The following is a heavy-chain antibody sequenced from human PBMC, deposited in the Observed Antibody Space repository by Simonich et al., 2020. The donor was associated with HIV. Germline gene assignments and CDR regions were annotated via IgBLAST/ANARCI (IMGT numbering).Heavy chain of an antibody. Sequence: EVQLVESGGGLVKPGGSLRLSCAASGFTFSSYSMNWVRQAPGKGREWVSSISSSSSYIYYADSVKGRFTIARENAKNSLYLQMNSLRAEDTAVYYCARDGRKGSSTSCSDYWGQGTLVTVSS. J-gene: IGHJ4*02. D-gene: IGHD2-2*01. CDR3: ARDGRKGSSTSCSDY. V-gene: IGHV3-21*01. CDR2: ISSSSSYI. CDR1: GFTFSSYS.